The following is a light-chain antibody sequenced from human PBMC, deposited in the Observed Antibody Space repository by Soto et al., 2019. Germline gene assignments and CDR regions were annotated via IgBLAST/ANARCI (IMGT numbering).Light chain of an antibody. Sequence: DIQMTQSPSSLSASVGDRVTITCRASQNINTYLNWYQQKPGKAPKLLIYAASTLQSGVPSRFSGSGSGTDFTLTISSLQPDDFATYACQQSYNNPPWTFGQGTKVEIK. CDR1: QNINTY. V-gene: IGKV1-39*01. CDR3: QQSYNNPPWT. J-gene: IGKJ1*01. CDR2: AAS.